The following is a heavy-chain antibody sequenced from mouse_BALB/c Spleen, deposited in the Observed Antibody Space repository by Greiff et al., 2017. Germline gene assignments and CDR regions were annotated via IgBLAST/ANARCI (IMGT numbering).Heavy chain of an antibody. CDR3: ASRPYYSYAMDY. J-gene: IGHJ4*01. Sequence: EVKLQESGPGLVKPSQSLSLTCTVTGYSITSDYAWNWIRQFPGNKLEWMGYISYSGSTSYNPSLKSRISITRDTSKNQFFLQLNSVTTEDTATYYCASRPYYSYAMDYWGQGTSVTVSS. V-gene: IGHV3-2*02. D-gene: IGHD2-12*01. CDR2: ISYSGST. CDR1: GYSITSDYA.